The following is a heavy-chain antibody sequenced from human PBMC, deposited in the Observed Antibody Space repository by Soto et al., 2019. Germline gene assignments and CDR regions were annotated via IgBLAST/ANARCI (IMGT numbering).Heavy chain of an antibody. V-gene: IGHV3-30*18. Sequence: GGSLRLSCAASGFTFSSYGMHWVRQAPGKGLEWVAGISYDGSNKYYADSVKGRFTISRDNSKNTLYLQMNSLRAEDTAVYYCAKVSYDSSGYLGLGAFDIWGQGTMGTVS. CDR3: AKVSYDSSGYLGLGAFDI. CDR1: GFTFSSYG. D-gene: IGHD3-22*01. J-gene: IGHJ3*02. CDR2: ISYDGSNK.